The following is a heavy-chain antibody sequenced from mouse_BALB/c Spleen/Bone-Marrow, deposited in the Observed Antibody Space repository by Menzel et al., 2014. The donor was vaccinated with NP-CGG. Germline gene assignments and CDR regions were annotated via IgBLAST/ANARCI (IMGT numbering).Heavy chain of an antibody. J-gene: IGHJ4*01. Sequence: VKLMESGPELVKPGASVKISCKASGYAFSSSWMNWVKQRPGQGLEWIGRIYPGDGDTHYNGKFKGKATLTADKSSSTAYMHLSSLTSVDSAVYFCARSDGYRALDYWGQGTSVTVSS. CDR2: IYPGDGDT. D-gene: IGHD2-3*01. V-gene: IGHV1-82*01. CDR1: GYAFSSSW. CDR3: ARSDGYRALDY.